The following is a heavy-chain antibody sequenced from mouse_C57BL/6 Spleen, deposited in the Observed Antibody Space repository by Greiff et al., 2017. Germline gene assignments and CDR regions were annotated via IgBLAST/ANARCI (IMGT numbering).Heavy chain of an antibody. J-gene: IGHJ2*01. D-gene: IGHD4-1*02. CDR2: IDPETGGT. CDR1: GYTFTDYE. V-gene: IGHV1-15*01. CDR3: TRSQLGRDYFDY. Sequence: QVQLQQSGAELVRPGASVTLSCKASGYTFTDYEMHWVKQTPVHGLEWIGAIDPETGGTAYNQKFKGKAIPTADKSSSTAYMELRSLTSEDSAVYYCTRSQLGRDYFDYWGQGTTLTVSS.